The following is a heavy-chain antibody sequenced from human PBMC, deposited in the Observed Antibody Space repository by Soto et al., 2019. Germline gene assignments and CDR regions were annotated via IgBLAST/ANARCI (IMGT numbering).Heavy chain of an antibody. V-gene: IGHV1-18*01. D-gene: IGHD3-22*01. CDR2: ISAYNGNT. J-gene: IGHJ4*02. CDR1: GYTFTSYG. Sequence: ASVKVSCKASGYTFTSYGISWVRQAPGQGHEWMGWISAYNGNTNYAQKLQGRVTMTTDTSTSTAYMELRSLRSDDTAVYYCARDDSRGYYHDFDYWGQGILVTVSS. CDR3: ARDDSRGYYHDFDY.